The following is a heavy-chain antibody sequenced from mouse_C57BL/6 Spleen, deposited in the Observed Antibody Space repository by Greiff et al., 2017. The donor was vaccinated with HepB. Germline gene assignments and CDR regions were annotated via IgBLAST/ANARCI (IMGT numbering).Heavy chain of an antibody. Sequence: VQLQQPGAELVRPGSSVKLSCKASGYTFTSYWMDWVKQRPGQGLEWIGNIYPSDSETHYNQKFKDKATLTVDKSSSTASMQLSSLTSEDSAVYYCARSNYGSSPFAYWGQGTLVTVSA. CDR3: ARSNYGSSPFAY. D-gene: IGHD1-1*01. J-gene: IGHJ3*01. CDR2: IYPSDSET. CDR1: GYTFTSYW. V-gene: IGHV1-61*01.